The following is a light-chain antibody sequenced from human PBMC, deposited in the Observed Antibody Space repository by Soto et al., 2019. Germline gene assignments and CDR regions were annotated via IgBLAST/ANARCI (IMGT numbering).Light chain of an antibody. J-gene: IGLJ2*01. V-gene: IGLV1-51*01. Sequence: QSVLTQPPSVSAAPGQKVTISCSGSTSNIGRNYVSWYQQLPTTAPKLLIYDDDNRPSGIPDRFSGSKSGTSATLDITGLQTGDEAYYYCGTWDNSLSIVVFGGGTKLTVL. CDR2: DDD. CDR3: GTWDNSLSIVV. CDR1: TSNIGRNY.